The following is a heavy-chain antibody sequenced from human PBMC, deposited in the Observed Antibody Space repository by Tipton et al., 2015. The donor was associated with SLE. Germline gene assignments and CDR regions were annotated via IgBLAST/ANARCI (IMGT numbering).Heavy chain of an antibody. D-gene: IGHD3-10*01. CDR1: GGSFSGYY. Sequence: TLSLTCAVYGGSFSGYYWNWIRQPPGKGLEWIGEINHSGLTKYNPSLKSRVTISVDTSKNQFSLKLSSVTAADTAVYYCARSRVQGVMRSRWGMDVWGQGTTVTVSS. J-gene: IGHJ6*02. CDR3: ARSRVQGVMRSRWGMDV. CDR2: INHSGLT. V-gene: IGHV4-34*01.